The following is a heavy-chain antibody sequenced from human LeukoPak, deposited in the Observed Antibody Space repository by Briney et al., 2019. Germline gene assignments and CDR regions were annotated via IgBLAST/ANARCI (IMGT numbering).Heavy chain of an antibody. Sequence: SETLSLTCTVSGGSISSSSYYWGWIRQPPGKGLEWIGSIYYSGSTYYNPSLKSRVTISVDTSKNQFSLKLSSVTAADTAVYYCARTRYYYDSSGYYYASDAFDIWGQGTMVTVSS. CDR3: ARTRYYYDSSGYYYASDAFDI. CDR1: GGSISSSSYY. CDR2: IYYSGST. D-gene: IGHD3-22*01. J-gene: IGHJ3*02. V-gene: IGHV4-39*01.